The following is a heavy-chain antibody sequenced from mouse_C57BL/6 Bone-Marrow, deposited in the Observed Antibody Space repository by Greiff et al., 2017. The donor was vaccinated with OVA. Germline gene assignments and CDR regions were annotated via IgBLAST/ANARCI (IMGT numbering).Heavy chain of an antibody. V-gene: IGHV1-55*01. D-gene: IGHD1-1*01. CDR3: ASITTVVAPYYAMDY. Sequence: QVQLQQPGAELVKPGASVKMSCKASGYTFTSYWITWVKQRPGQGLEWIGDIYPGSGSTNYNEKFKSKATLTVDTSSSTAYMQLSSLTSEDSAVYYCASITTVVAPYYAMDYWGQGTSVTVSS. CDR1: GYTFTSYW. J-gene: IGHJ4*01. CDR2: IYPGSGST.